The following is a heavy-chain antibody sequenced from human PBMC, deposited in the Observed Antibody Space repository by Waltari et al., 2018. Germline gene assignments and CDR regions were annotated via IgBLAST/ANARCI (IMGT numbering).Heavy chain of an antibody. CDR1: GGTFSSYA. J-gene: IGHJ4*02. Sequence: QVQLVQSGAEVKKPGSSVKVSCKASGGTFSSYAISWVRQAPGQGREWMGRIIPILGIANYAQKFQGRVTITADKSTSTAYMELSSLRSEDTAVYYCARSGSSGSYYFYYFDYWGQGTLVTVSS. CDR3: ARSGSSGSYYFYYFDY. V-gene: IGHV1-69*09. D-gene: IGHD1-26*01. CDR2: IIPILGIA.